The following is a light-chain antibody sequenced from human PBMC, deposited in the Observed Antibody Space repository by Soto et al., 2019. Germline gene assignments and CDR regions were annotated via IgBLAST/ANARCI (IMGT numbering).Light chain of an antibody. V-gene: IGKV1-5*03. Sequence: DIQMTQSPSTLSGSVGDRVTITCRASQTISSWLAWYQQKPWKAPKLLIYKASTLKSGVPSRFSGSGSGTDFALTITSLQAEDFATYYCQHYNSYSEAFGQGTKVDIK. J-gene: IGKJ1*01. CDR3: QHYNSYSEA. CDR2: KAS. CDR1: QTISSW.